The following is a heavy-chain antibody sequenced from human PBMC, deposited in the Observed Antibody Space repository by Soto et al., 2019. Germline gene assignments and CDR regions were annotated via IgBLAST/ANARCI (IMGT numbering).Heavy chain of an antibody. D-gene: IGHD6-19*01. V-gene: IGHV3-30-3*01. CDR1: GFTFSSYA. Sequence: HPGGSLRLSCAASGFTFSSYAMHWVRQAPGKGLEWVAVISYDGSNKYYADSVKGRFTISRDNSKNTLYLQMNSLRAEDTAVYYCARARYSSGWYGRIFDYWGQGTLVTVSS. J-gene: IGHJ4*02. CDR2: ISYDGSNK. CDR3: ARARYSSGWYGRIFDY.